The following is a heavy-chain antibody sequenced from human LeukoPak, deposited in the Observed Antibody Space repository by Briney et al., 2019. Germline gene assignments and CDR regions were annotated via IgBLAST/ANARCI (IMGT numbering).Heavy chain of an antibody. Sequence: ASVKVSCKASGYTFTSYAMHWVRQAPGQRLEWMGWINAGNGNTKYSQKFQGRVTITRDTSASTAYMELRSLRSDDTAVYYCAREGRGNWFDPWGQGTLVTVSS. V-gene: IGHV1-3*01. J-gene: IGHJ5*02. CDR2: INAGNGNT. CDR1: GYTFTSYA. D-gene: IGHD3-10*01. CDR3: AREGRGNWFDP.